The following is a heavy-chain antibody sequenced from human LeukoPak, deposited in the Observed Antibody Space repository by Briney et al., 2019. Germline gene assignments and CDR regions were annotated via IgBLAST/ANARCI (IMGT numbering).Heavy chain of an antibody. CDR3: VQEGGDGC. CDR2: INQDGSEK. CDR1: GFSLSNSW. J-gene: IGHJ1*01. D-gene: IGHD1-26*01. V-gene: IGHV3-7*01. Sequence: GGSLRLSCTASGFSLSNSWMSWVRQAPGTGLEWVANINQDGSEKHYVDSVKGRFTISRDNSKNTLYLQMISLRTEDTAVYYCVQEGGDGCWGQGTLVTVSS.